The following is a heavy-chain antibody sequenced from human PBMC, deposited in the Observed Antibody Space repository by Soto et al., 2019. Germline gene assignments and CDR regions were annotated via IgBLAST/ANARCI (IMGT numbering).Heavy chain of an antibody. D-gene: IGHD3-10*01. Sequence: LRLSCAASGFTFSSYAMHWVRQAPGKGLEWVAVISYDGSNKYYADSVKGRFTISRDNSKNTLYLQMNSLRAEDTAVYYCARAWFGESMDVWGQGTTVTVSS. V-gene: IGHV3-30-3*01. CDR3: ARAWFGESMDV. CDR2: ISYDGSNK. CDR1: GFTFSSYA. J-gene: IGHJ6*02.